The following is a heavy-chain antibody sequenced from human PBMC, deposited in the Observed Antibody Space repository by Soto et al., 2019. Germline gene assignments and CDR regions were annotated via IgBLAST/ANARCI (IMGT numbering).Heavy chain of an antibody. V-gene: IGHV4-4*02. CDR3: ARDREVFGITMVRTRGYFDL. CDR2: IYHSGST. J-gene: IGHJ2*01. D-gene: IGHD3-10*01. Sequence: QVQLQESGPGLVKPSGTLSLTCAVSGGSISSSNWWSWVRQPPGKGLEWIGEIYHSGSTNYNPSLKSRVTISVDKSKNQFSLKLSSVTAADTAVYYCARDREVFGITMVRTRGYFDLWGRGTLVTVSS. CDR1: GGSISSSNW.